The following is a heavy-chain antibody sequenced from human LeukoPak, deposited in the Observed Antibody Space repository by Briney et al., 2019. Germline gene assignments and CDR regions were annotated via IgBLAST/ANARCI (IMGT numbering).Heavy chain of an antibody. J-gene: IGHJ6*02. CDR2: ISGTGDVS. D-gene: IGHD2/OR15-2a*01. Sequence: PGGSLRLSCAASGFTFSSSAMRWVRQAPGKGLEWVSSISGTGDVSKYADSVKGRFTISRDNSKNTLYLQVNSLRAEETAVYYCAKAFVPYYYGMDVWGQGTTVTVS. V-gene: IGHV3-23*01. CDR3: AKAFVPYYYGMDV. CDR1: GFTFSSSA.